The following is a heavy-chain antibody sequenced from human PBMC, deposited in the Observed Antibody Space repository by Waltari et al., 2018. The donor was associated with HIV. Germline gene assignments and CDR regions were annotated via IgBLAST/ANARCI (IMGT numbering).Heavy chain of an antibody. CDR3: ARGPPTPSDDFMTDLTWAFDI. CDR2: VKTSGDDT. J-gene: IGHJ3*02. CDR1: GYTFSSHY. V-gene: IGHV1-46*01. Sequence: QVQLVQSGAEVKKPGASVRVSCKASGYTFSSHYMYWVRQAPGQGLDWIGRVKTSGDDTIYAKKFQGRVSMTGDTSTSTVHMELSSLGSDDTAVYYCARGPPTPSDDFMTDLTWAFDIWGQGTMVTVSS. D-gene: IGHD3-9*01.